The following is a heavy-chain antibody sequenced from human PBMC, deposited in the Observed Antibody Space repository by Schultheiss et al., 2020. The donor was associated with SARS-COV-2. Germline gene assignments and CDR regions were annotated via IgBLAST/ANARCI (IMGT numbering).Heavy chain of an antibody. CDR3: ARDSGGQHGDWFDP. D-gene: IGHD3-10*01. CDR1: GGSISSSNW. CDR2: IYNGGSG. Sequence: SQTLSLTCAVSGGSISSSNWWSWIRQPPGKGLEWIGYIYNGGSGNYNPSLKSRVTISMDTSKNQFSLKLSSVTAADTAVYYCARDSGGQHGDWFDPWGQGTLVTVSS. J-gene: IGHJ5*02. V-gene: IGHV4-4*02.